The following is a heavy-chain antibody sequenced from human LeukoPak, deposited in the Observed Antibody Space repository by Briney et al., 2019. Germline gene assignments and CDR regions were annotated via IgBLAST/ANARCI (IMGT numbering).Heavy chain of an antibody. D-gene: IGHD3-3*01. CDR2: ISSSSYI. V-gene: IGHV3-21*01. CDR1: GFTFSSYS. J-gene: IGHJ4*02. Sequence: PGGSLRLSCAASGFTFSSYSMNWVRQAPGKGLEWVSSISSSSYIYYAGSVKGRFTISRDNAKNSLYLQMNSLRAEDTAVYYCARAAANYDFWSGYYDYWGQGTLVTVSS. CDR3: ARAAANYDFWSGYYDY.